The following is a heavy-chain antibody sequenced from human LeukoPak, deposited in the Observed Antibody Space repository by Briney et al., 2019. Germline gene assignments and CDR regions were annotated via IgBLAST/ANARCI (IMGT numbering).Heavy chain of an antibody. J-gene: IGHJ4*02. Sequence: GGSLRLSCAASGFTFSSYEMNWVRQAPGKGLEWVSYISSSGSTIYYADSVKGRFTISRDNSKNTLYLQMNSLRAEDTAVYYCAKEGDSSGWYWDYWGQGTLVTVSS. CDR3: AKEGDSSGWYWDY. V-gene: IGHV3-48*03. D-gene: IGHD6-19*01. CDR1: GFTFSSYE. CDR2: ISSSGSTI.